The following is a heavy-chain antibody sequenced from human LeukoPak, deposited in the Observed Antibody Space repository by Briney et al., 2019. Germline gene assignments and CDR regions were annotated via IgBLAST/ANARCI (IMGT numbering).Heavy chain of an antibody. CDR3: ASARHDFLP. J-gene: IGHJ5*02. CDR2: INQDGTEE. D-gene: IGHD3-3*01. CDR1: GFVFSTYW. V-gene: IGHV3-7*01. Sequence: GGSLRLSCAASGFVFSTYWMSWVRQAPGKGLEWVANINQDGTEEHYVDSYLKGRFTIARDNDKNSRDLHITSLRVEGTAVYCCASARHDFLPSGQRTLVTAS.